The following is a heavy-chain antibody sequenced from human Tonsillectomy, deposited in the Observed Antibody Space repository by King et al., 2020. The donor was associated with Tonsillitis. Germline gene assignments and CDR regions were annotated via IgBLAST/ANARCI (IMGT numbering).Heavy chain of an antibody. J-gene: IGHJ4*02. CDR2: ITFDASRE. D-gene: IGHD6-19*01. V-gene: IGHV3-33*05. CDR1: GFGFSSYG. CDR3: ARGLLYSIAWEIDY. Sequence: VQLVESGGGVVQPGGSLRLSCASSGFGFSSYGMHWVRQAPGKGLEWVAVITFDASRENYADSVKGRFTISRDNSKNTLYLQMNSLRAEDTAVYYCARGLLYSIAWEIDYWGQGSLVTVSS.